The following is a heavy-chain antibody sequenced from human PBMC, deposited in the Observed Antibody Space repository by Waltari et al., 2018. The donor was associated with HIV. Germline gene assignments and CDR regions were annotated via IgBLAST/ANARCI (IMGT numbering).Heavy chain of an antibody. CDR1: GVTFTTHA. Sequence: QVQLVQSGAEVKKPGSSVNVSCKVSGVTFTTHAINWVRQAPGQGLEWMGGILPIFGTPHYAEECRGRVAIIAYESTPTAYMELSGLRSEDTAVYYCARAREGYYDNNAYPNYYFDLWGRGTLVTVSS. CDR3: ARAREGYYDNNAYPNYYFDL. V-gene: IGHV1-69*12. CDR2: ILPIFGTP. D-gene: IGHD3-22*01. J-gene: IGHJ2*01.